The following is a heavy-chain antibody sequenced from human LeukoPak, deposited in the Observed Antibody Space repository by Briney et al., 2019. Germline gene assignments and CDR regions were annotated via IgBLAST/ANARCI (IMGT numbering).Heavy chain of an antibody. CDR3: ARQTRDGSGSRGYSFDF. D-gene: IGHD3-10*01. V-gene: IGHV3-53*04. J-gene: IGHJ4*02. CDR1: GFTVSSNY. CDR2: IYSGGST. Sequence: PGGSLRLSCAASGFTVSSNYMSWVRQAPGKGLEWVSVIYSGGSTYYADSVKGRFTISRHNSKNTLYLQMNSLRAEDTAMYYCARQTRDGSGSRGYSFDFWGQGTLVTVSS.